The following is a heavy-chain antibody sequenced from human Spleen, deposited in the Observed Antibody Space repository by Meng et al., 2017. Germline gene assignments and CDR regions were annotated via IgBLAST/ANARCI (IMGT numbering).Heavy chain of an antibody. V-gene: IGHV3-33*03. CDR2: ISYDGSNK. J-gene: IGHJ4*02. D-gene: IGHD2-8*01. Sequence: GGSLRLSCAASGFIFSSYGMHWVRQTPGKGLEWVAVISYDGSNKYYADSVKGRFTISRDNAKNSLYLQMNSLRAEDTAVYYCAKSMRIVLMIYAAFDFWGQGTLVTVSS. CDR3: AKSMRIVLMIYAAFDF. CDR1: GFIFSSYG.